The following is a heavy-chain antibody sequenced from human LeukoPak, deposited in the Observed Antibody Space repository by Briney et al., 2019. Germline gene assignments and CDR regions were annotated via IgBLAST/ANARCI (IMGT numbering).Heavy chain of an antibody. J-gene: IGHJ6*04. D-gene: IGHD5-12*01. CDR3: ARDRVVATIDEIDYYYYYGMDV. CDR1: GGSISSSNW. Sequence: PSGTLSFTCAVSGGSISSSNWWSWVRQPPGKGLEWIGEIYHSGSTNYNPSLKSRVTISVDKSKNQFSLKLSSVTAADTAVYYCARDRVVATIDEIDYYYYYGMDVWGKGTTVTVSS. CDR2: IYHSGST. V-gene: IGHV4-4*02.